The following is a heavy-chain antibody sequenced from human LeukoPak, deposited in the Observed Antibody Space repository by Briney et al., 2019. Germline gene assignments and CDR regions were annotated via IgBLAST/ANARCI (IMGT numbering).Heavy chain of an antibody. J-gene: IGHJ4*02. CDR1: GGSISSGSYS. D-gene: IGHD4-17*01. CDR2: IYYTGST. CDR3: ARGGRVDYGDYTFDY. Sequence: PSETLSLTCAVSGGSISSGSYSWNWIRQPPGKGLEWIGYIYYTGSTNYNPSLKSRVTISVDTSKNQFSLKLSSVTAADTAVYYCARGGRVDYGDYTFDYWGQGTLVTVSS. V-gene: IGHV4-61*01.